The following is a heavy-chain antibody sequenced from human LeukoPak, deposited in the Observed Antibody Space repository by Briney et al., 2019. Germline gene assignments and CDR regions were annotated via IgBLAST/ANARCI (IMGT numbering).Heavy chain of an antibody. Sequence: GGSLRLSCTASGFTFGDYAMSWVRQAPGKGLEWLGFIRSKAYGGTTEYAASVKGRFTISRDDSKSIAYLQMNSLKTEDTAVYFRPRATYDILTGYFPFDYWGQGTLVTVSS. CDR3: PRATYDILTGYFPFDY. CDR2: IRSKAYGGTT. D-gene: IGHD3-9*01. CDR1: GFTFGDYA. V-gene: IGHV3-49*04. J-gene: IGHJ4*02.